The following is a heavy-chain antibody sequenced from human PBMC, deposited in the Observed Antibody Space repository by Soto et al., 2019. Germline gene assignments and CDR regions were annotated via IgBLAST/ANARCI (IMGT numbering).Heavy chain of an antibody. Sequence: APAKPCSKASRDTFTIYYMHSLRQAPGQGLEWMAIINPSGGSTSYAQKFQGRVTTTRDTSTSTVYMELSSLRSEDTAVDYCAREQAPVGATNAFDYWGQGTRVTVSA. V-gene: IGHV1-46*01. CDR3: AREQAPVGATNAFDY. CDR1: RDTFTIYY. J-gene: IGHJ4*02. D-gene: IGHD1-26*01. CDR2: INPSGGST.